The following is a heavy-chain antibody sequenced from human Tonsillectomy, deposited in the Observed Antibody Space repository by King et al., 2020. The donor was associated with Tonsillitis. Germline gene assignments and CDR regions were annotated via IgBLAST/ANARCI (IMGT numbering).Heavy chain of an antibody. D-gene: IGHD6-13*01. CDR3: ARDRSTGIAVVGTIDY. V-gene: IGHV3-30*01. J-gene: IGHJ4*02. CDR2: ISYDGRNK. Sequence: VQLVESGGGVVQPGWSLRLSCAASGFSFSSYAMHWVRQAPGKGLGGGAVISYDGRNKDYADSVKGRFTISRDNSKNTLYLQMNGLRARDTAVYYCARDRSTGIAVVGTIDYWGQGTLVTVSS. CDR1: GFSFSSYA.